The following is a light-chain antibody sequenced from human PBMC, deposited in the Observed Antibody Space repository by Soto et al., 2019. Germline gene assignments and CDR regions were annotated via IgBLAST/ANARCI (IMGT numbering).Light chain of an antibody. Sequence: DIVLVQSPGTLSLSPGERATLSCRASQRISNNYLAWYQQKPGQAPRLLIYGASSRATGVPDRFSGSGTGTDFRLTITRLEPEDFAVYYCQQYGVSPLMYTFGQGTKVGVK. CDR3: QQYGVSPLMYT. V-gene: IGKV3-20*01. CDR2: GAS. J-gene: IGKJ2*01. CDR1: QRISNNY.